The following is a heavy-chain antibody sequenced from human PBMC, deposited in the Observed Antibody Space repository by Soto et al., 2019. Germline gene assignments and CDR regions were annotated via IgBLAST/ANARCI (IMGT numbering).Heavy chain of an antibody. J-gene: IGHJ4*02. V-gene: IGHV3-66*01. CDR1: GFTVSSNY. Sequence: EVQLVESGGGLVQPGGSLRLSCAASGFTVSSNYMSWVRQAPGKGLEWVSVVYSAGSTFYADSVKGRFTISRDNSKNTQYLQMNSLRAEDTAVYYCARVAYSSSWYFDYWGQGTLVSVSS. CDR2: VYSAGST. D-gene: IGHD6-13*01. CDR3: ARVAYSSSWYFDY.